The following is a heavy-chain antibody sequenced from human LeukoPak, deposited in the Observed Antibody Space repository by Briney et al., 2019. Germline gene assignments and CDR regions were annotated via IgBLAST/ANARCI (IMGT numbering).Heavy chain of an antibody. Sequence: SETLSLTCAVSGGSISSYYRSWIRQPPGRGLEWIGSIHYSGSTSYNSSLKSRVTISVDTSKNQFSLKLSSVTPADTAVYYCTSGAGWLIDYWGQGILVTVSS. J-gene: IGHJ4*02. CDR3: TSGAGWLIDY. D-gene: IGHD3-16*01. CDR2: IHYSGST. V-gene: IGHV4-59*01. CDR1: GGSISSYY.